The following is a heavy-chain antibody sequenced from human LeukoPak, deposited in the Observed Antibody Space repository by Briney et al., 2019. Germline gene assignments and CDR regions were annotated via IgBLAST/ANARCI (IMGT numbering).Heavy chain of an antibody. CDR2: IFGSGST. CDR3: ARNVGWYSHDS. Sequence: PSETLSLTCTVSGDSLSSHFWGWIRQPPGKGLEWIGFIFGSGSTNYDPSLRGRVTISEDTSKNHFSLKLTSVTAADTAVYYCARNVGWYSHDSWGQGTLVTVSS. D-gene: IGHD6-19*01. V-gene: IGHV4-59*08. J-gene: IGHJ4*02. CDR1: GDSLSSHF.